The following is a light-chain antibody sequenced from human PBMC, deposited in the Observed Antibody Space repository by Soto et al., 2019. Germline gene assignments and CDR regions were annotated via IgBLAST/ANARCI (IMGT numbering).Light chain of an antibody. J-gene: IGKJ1*01. V-gene: IGKV1-17*01. Sequence: DVQVTQSPSSLSASVGDRVTITCRTSQVISNYFVWYQQKPGKAPKRLIYAASTLQSGVPSRFSGSGSGTEFTLTINSLQPEDFATYYCLQHDSYPRTCGQGTKVEIK. CDR2: AAS. CDR1: QVISNY. CDR3: LQHDSYPRT.